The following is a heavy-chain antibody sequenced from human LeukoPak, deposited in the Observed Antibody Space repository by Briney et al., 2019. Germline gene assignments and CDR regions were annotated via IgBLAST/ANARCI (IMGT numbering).Heavy chain of an antibody. CDR2: IYNSGAKI. D-gene: IGHD6-19*01. Sequence: GGSLRLSCAVSCLTFSTYSMTWVRQGAGKGLEWVSSIYNSGAKIFYADSVKGRFTISRDNSKNMLYLQMNSLRVEDTAVYYCAKDVAPDSGWDLDYWGQGTLVTVSS. J-gene: IGHJ4*02. V-gene: IGHV3-23*01. CDR3: AKDVAPDSGWDLDY. CDR1: CLTFSTYS.